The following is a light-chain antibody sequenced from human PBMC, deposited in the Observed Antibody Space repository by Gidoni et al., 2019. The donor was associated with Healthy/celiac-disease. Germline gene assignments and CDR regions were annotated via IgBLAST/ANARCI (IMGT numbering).Light chain of an antibody. Sequence: IVLTHSPGTLSLSPGERATLSCRASQSVSSSYVAWYQQKPGQAPRLLIYGASSRATGIPDPFSGSGSGTDFTLTISRLEPEDVAVYYWQQYGSPGTFXQXTKVXIK. CDR3: QQYGSPGT. V-gene: IGKV3-20*01. CDR2: GAS. CDR1: QSVSSSY. J-gene: IGKJ1*01.